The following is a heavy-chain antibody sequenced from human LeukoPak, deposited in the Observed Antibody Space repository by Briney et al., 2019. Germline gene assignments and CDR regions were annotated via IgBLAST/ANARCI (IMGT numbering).Heavy chain of an antibody. J-gene: IGHJ4*02. CDR1: GYIFTSYW. CDR2: IYPGDSDT. CDR3: ARHGVTGEGSLDY. V-gene: IGHV5-51*01. D-gene: IGHD2-21*02. Sequence: GASLQISCKGSGYIFTSYWIGWVRQLPGKGLEWMGIIYPGDSDTRYSPSFQGQVTISADKSISTAYLQWSSLKASDTAMYYCARHGVTGEGSLDYWGQGTLVTVSS.